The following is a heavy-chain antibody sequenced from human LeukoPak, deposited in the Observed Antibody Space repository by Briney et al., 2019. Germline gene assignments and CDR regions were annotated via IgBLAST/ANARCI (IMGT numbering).Heavy chain of an antibody. Sequence: GGSLRLSRAASGFTFSSYWMSWVRQAPGKGLEWVANIKQDGSEKYYVDSVKGRFTISRDNAKNSLYLQMNSLRAEDTAVYYCARVTGSGSLGSYPYWGQGTLVTVSS. CDR3: ARVTGSGSLGSYPY. D-gene: IGHD3-10*01. V-gene: IGHV3-7*01. J-gene: IGHJ4*02. CDR2: IKQDGSEK. CDR1: GFTFSSYW.